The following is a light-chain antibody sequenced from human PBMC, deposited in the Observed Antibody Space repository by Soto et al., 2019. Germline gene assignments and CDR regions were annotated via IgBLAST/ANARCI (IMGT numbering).Light chain of an antibody. V-gene: IGLV2-14*01. J-gene: IGLJ2*01. CDR2: DVT. Sequence: QSVLTQPASVSESPGQSITIPCTGTSSDIGGYNFVSWYQQYPGNAPKLLIYDVTNRPSGVSNRFSGSKSGNTASLTISGLQAEDEAISYCSSYTSTTTLVVFGGGTKLTVL. CDR1: SSDIGGYNF. CDR3: SSYTSTTTLVV.